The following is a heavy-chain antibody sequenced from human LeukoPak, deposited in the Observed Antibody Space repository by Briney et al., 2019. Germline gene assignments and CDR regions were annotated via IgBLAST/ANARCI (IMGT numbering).Heavy chain of an antibody. V-gene: IGHV3-7*01. CDR3: ARDLSGVTGYTYGRGIDY. J-gene: IGHJ4*02. Sequence: GGSLRLSCAASGFTFSSYGMHWVRQAPGKGLEWVANIKQDGSEKYYVDSVKGRFTISRDNAKTSLYLQMNSLRAEDTAVYYCARDLSGVTGYTYGRGIDYWGQGTLVTVSS. CDR1: GFTFSSYG. CDR2: IKQDGSEK. D-gene: IGHD5-18*01.